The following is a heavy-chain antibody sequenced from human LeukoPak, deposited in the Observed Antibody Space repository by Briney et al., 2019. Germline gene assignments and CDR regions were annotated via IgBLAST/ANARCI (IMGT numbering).Heavy chain of an antibody. V-gene: IGHV4-34*01. CDR2: INHMGST. Sequence: SQTLSLTWAVDGGSFSGYYGRWVRQPPGKVLEWIGEINHMGSTTYNPSIKSRVTISVDTSKNQFYLKLSSETAEDTAVYHCARGRISDCNLGHFDYWGQGTLVTVSS. J-gene: IGHJ4*02. CDR1: GGSFSGYY. D-gene: IGHD2-21*02. CDR3: ARGRISDCNLGHFDY.